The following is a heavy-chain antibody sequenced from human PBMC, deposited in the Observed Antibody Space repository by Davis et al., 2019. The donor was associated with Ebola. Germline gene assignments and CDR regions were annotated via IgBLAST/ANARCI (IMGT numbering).Heavy chain of an antibody. CDR3: ARGERLRLGELAYYYYGMDV. Sequence: MPSETLSLTCTVSGGSIISSSSYWGWIRQPPRKGLEWIGSIYYSGITYYNPSLKSRVTISVDTSKNQFSLKLSSVTAADTAVYYCARGERLRLGELAYYYYGMDVWGKGTTVTVSS. J-gene: IGHJ6*04. D-gene: IGHD3-16*01. CDR1: GGSIISSSSY. CDR2: IYYSGIT. V-gene: IGHV4-39*01.